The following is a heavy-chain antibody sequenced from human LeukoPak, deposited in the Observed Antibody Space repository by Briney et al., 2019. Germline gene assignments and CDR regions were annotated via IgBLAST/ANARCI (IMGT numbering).Heavy chain of an antibody. CDR1: GGSISSSSYY. Sequence: SETLSLTCTVSGGSISSSSYYWGWIRQPPGKGLEWIGSIYYSGSTYYNPSLKSRVTISVDTSKNQFSLKLSSVTAADTAVYYCARHRIAMVRGVMEDLFDYWGQGTLVTVSS. CDR2: IYYSGST. CDR3: ARHRIAMVRGVMEDLFDY. V-gene: IGHV4-39*01. J-gene: IGHJ4*02. D-gene: IGHD3-10*01.